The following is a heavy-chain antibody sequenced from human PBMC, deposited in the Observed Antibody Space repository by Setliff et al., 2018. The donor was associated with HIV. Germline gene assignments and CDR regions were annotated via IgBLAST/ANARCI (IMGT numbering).Heavy chain of an antibody. CDR3: ARMGYIDSSGYPDH. Sequence: ASVKVSCKTSGYTFINYGFIWVRQAPGEGLEWMGWIGAIDGITNYALNLRERITLTTETSTSTAYMELRSLTSDDTAVYFCARMGYIDSSGYPDHWGQGTLVTVSS. CDR2: IGAIDGIT. V-gene: IGHV1-18*01. D-gene: IGHD3-22*01. J-gene: IGHJ5*02. CDR1: GYTFINYG.